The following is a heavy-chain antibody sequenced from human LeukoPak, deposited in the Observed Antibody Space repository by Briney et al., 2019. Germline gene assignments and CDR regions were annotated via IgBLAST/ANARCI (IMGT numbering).Heavy chain of an antibody. CDR1: GFTFSSDW. V-gene: IGHV3-7*05. D-gene: IGHD3-10*01. J-gene: IGHJ4*02. CDR2: INQNGRTK. CDR3: ARDPDILRGVLFDY. Sequence: GGSLRLSCAGSGFTFSSDWMNWVRQAPGKGLEWVANINQNGRTKYYVDSVKGRFTISRDNAKNSLYLQMNSLRAEDTAVYYCARDPDILRGVLFDYWGQGSLVTVSS.